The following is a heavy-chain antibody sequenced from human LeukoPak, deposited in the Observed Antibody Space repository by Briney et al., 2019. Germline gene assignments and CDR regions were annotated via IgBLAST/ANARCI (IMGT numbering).Heavy chain of an antibody. J-gene: IGHJ4*02. V-gene: IGHV3-23*01. CDR1: GFTLSNYA. CDR3: AKSYYYDSSGYLIEY. Sequence: PGGSLRLSCAASGFTLSNYAMSWVRQAPGKGLEWVSVISGSGGSTYYADSAKGRFTISRDNSKNTLYLQMNSLRAEDTAVYYCAKSYYYDSSGYLIEYWGQGTLVTVSS. D-gene: IGHD3-22*01. CDR2: ISGSGGST.